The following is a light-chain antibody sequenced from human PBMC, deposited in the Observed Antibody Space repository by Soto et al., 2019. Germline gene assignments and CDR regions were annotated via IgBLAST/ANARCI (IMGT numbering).Light chain of an antibody. J-gene: IGKJ2*01. CDR3: QQSYTTPYT. CDR2: DES. Sequence: DIPMTQSPSSLSASLGDRVTITCRASQSISSYLNWFQQRPGKAPKLLIYDESSLQSGVPSRFSGSGSGTDFTLTISSLQPEDFAIYYCQQSYTTPYTFGQGTKLEIK. V-gene: IGKV1-39*01. CDR1: QSISSY.